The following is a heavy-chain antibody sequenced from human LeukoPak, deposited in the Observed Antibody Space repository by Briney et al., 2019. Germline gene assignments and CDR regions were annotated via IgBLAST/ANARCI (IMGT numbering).Heavy chain of an antibody. D-gene: IGHD6-13*01. CDR2: VYFSGST. CDR1: GRPISPFY. Sequence: SETQSLTCTVSGRPISPFYGRCLPRPPGKQLELIGYVYFSGSTNYNTSFQSRDTISVDTSKSRFSVSLSSVTLADTGVYFWTGEKAGTIVDYWGQGTLVTVSS. J-gene: IGHJ4*02. CDR3: TGEKAGTIVDY. V-gene: IGHV4-59*01.